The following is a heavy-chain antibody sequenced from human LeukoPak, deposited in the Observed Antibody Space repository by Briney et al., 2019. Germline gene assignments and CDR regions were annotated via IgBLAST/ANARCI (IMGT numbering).Heavy chain of an antibody. D-gene: IGHD6-13*01. CDR3: ARPGQYSSSWIAFDI. Sequence: GESLKISCKGSGYRFTSYWIGWGRRMPGKGLEGRGIIYPGDSDTRYSPSFQGQVTISADKSISTAYLQWSSLKASDTAMYYCARPGQYSSSWIAFDIWGQGTMVTVSS. V-gene: IGHV5-51*01. CDR1: GYRFTSYW. J-gene: IGHJ3*02. CDR2: IYPGDSDT.